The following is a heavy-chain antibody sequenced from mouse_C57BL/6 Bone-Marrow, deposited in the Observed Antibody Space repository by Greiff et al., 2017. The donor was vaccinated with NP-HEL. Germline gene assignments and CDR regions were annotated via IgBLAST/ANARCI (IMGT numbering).Heavy chain of an antibody. CDR2: IYPGSGST. Sequence: QVQLQQSGAELVKPGASVKMSCKASGYTFTSYWITWVKQRPGQGLEWIGDIYPGSGSTNYNEKFKSKATLTVDTSSSTAYMQLSSLTSEDSAVYYCARKTMVTKGHQYWGQGTTLTVSS. J-gene: IGHJ2*01. CDR3: ARKTMVTKGHQY. V-gene: IGHV1-55*01. CDR1: GYTFTSYW. D-gene: IGHD2-2*01.